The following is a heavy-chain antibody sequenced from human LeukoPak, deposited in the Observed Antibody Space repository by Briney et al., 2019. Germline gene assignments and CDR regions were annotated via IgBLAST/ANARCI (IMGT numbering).Heavy chain of an antibody. D-gene: IGHD5-24*01. CDR2: IWYDGSNK. CDR3: AALAMATTGDDAFDI. J-gene: IGHJ3*02. V-gene: IGHV3-33*01. CDR1: GFTFSSYG. Sequence: GGSLRLSCAASGFTFSSYGMHWVRQAPGKGLEWVAVIWYDGSNKYYADSVKGRFTISRDNSKNTLYLQMNSLRAEDTAVYYCAALAMATTGDDAFDIWGQGTMVSVSS.